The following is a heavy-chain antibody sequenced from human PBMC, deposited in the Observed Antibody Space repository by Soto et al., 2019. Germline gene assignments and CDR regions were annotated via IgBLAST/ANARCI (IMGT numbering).Heavy chain of an antibody. D-gene: IGHD1-26*01. CDR1: GYSFTSYW. CDR2: IYPGDSDI. CDR3: ARHPSGSYGQIDY. V-gene: IGHV5-51*01. Sequence: GESLKISCKGSGYSFTSYWIAWVRQVPGKGLELMGVIYPGDSDIRYSPSFQGQVTISADKSISTAYLQWSSLKASDSAMYFCARHPSGSYGQIDYWGQGTPVTVSS. J-gene: IGHJ4*02.